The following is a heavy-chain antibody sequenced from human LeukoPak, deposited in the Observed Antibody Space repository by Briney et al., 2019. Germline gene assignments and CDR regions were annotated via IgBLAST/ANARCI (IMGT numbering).Heavy chain of an antibody. CDR3: AQSSGWDSLKY. J-gene: IGHJ4*02. D-gene: IGHD6-19*01. Sequence: ASVKLSCKASGHTFTGYYMHWVRQAPGQGLEWMGWITPNSGGTNHSQKFQGRVSMTRYTSISTAYMELSRLRSDDTAVYYCAQSSGWDSLKYWGQGTLVTVSS. CDR1: GHTFTGYY. V-gene: IGHV1-2*02. CDR2: ITPNSGGT.